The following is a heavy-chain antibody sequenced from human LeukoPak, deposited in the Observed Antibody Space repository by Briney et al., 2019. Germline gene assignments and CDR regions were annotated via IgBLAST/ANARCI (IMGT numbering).Heavy chain of an antibody. CDR3: ARDPAGYCSSTSCQGGAFDI. J-gene: IGHJ3*02. CDR2: INPNSGGT. V-gene: IGHV1-2*02. CDR1: GYTFTGYY. D-gene: IGHD2-2*01. Sequence: ASVKVSCKASGYTFTGYYMHWVRQAPGQGLEWMGWINPNSGGTNYAQKFQGRVTMTRDTSISTAYMELSRLRSDDTAVYYCARDPAGYCSSTSCQGGAFDIWGQGTMVAVSS.